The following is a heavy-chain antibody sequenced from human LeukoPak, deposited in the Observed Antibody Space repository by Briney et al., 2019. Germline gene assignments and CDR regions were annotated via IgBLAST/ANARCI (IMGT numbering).Heavy chain of an antibody. D-gene: IGHD3-16*02. CDR2: IYYSGST. CDR3: ARNVRLGSGELSFAPFKNWFDP. V-gene: IGHV4-59*12. CDR1: GGSISSYY. Sequence: SETLSLTCTVSGGSISSYYWSWIRQPPGKGLEWIGNIYYSGSTNYNPSLKSRVTISVDTSKNQFSLQLNSVTPEDTAVYYCARNVRLGSGELSFAPFKNWFDPWGQGTLVTVSS. J-gene: IGHJ5*02.